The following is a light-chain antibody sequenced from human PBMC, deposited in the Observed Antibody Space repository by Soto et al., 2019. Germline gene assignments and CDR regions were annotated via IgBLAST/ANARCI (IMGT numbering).Light chain of an antibody. V-gene: IGKV1-39*01. CDR3: QHSYSTPRT. CDR2: AAS. J-gene: IGKJ1*01. Sequence: DIQMTQSPSSLSASVGDRVTITCRASQSISSYLNWYQQKPGKAPKLLIYAASSLQSAVPSRFSGSGSGTDFPLTISSLQPEDFAPYYCQHSYSTPRTFGQGTKVDIK. CDR1: QSISSY.